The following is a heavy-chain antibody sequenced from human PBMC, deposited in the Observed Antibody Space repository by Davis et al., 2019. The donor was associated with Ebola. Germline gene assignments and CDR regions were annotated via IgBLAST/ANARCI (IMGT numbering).Heavy chain of an antibody. CDR2: ISYSGGST. V-gene: IGHV3-23*01. J-gene: IGHJ4*02. D-gene: IGHD2-2*01. CDR3: ARDLLVPAAKFPY. CDR1: GFTFTTYA. Sequence: GESLKISCAASGFTFTTYALSWVRQAPGQGLEWVSTISYSGGSTYYADSVKGRFTISRDNAKNSLYLQMNSLRDEDTAVYYCARDLLVPAAKFPYWGQGTLVTVSS.